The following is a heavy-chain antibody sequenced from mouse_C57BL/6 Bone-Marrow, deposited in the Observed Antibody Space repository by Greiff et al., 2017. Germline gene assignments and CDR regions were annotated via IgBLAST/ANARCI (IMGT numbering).Heavy chain of an antibody. CDR1: GYTFTSYW. V-gene: IGHV1-55*01. Sequence: QVQLQQPGAELVKPGASVKMSCKASGYTFTSYWITWVKQRPGQGLEWIGEIYPGGSSTNYNEKFKSKATLTVDTSSSTAYMQLSSLTSEASAVYYCARGGLLYCYAMDYWGQGTSVTVSS. J-gene: IGHJ4*01. CDR2: IYPGGSST. D-gene: IGHD2-3*01. CDR3: ARGGLLYCYAMDY.